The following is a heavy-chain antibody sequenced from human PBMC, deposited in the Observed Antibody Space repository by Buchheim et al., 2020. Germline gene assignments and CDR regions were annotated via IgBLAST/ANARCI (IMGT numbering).Heavy chain of an antibody. Sequence: EVQLLESGGGLVQPGGSLRLSCAASGFTFSDYGLGWVRQTPGKGLEWVSTFPAGGATYYTGSVKGRFTISRDNSKNTLSLQMSSLRVEDTAVYYCVKGPALRPIDYWGQGT. J-gene: IGHJ4*02. V-gene: IGHV3-23*01. CDR3: VKGPALRPIDY. CDR1: GFTFSDYG. D-gene: IGHD3-16*01. CDR2: FPAGGAT.